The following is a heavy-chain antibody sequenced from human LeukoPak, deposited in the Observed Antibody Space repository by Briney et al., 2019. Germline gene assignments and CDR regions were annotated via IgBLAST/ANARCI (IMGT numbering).Heavy chain of an antibody. J-gene: IGHJ4*02. D-gene: IGHD6-6*01. CDR1: GYTFTGYY. CDR2: INPNSGGT. V-gene: IGHV1-2*02. CDR3: ARTYSSSSRNFDY. Sequence: GASVKVSCKASGYTFTGYYMHWVRQAPGQGLEWMGWINPNSGGTNYAQKFQGRVTMTRDTSISTAYMELSRLRSDDTAVYYCARTYSSSSRNFDYWGQGTLVTVSS.